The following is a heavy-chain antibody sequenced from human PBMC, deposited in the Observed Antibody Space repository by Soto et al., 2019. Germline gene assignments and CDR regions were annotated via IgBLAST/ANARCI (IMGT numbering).Heavy chain of an antibody. CDR1: GYTFTSYG. V-gene: IGHV1-18*01. J-gene: IGHJ6*02. Sequence: QVQLVQSGGEVKKPGASVKLSCTASGYTFTSYGISWVRQAPGQGLEWMGWISAYNGKTNYAQDVQPRFTMTTHPSPRTAHIHLISLRSEVTSIYYCSLLLDFNYNLGILLWDHGTTLTVPS. CDR3: SLLLDFNYNLGILL. D-gene: IGHD3-16*02. CDR2: ISAYNGKT.